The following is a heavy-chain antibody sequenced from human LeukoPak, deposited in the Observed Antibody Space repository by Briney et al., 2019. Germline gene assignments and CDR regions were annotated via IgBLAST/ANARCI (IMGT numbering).Heavy chain of an antibody. V-gene: IGHV3-48*03. J-gene: IGHJ4*02. D-gene: IGHD3-22*01. Sequence: GGSLRLSCAASGFTFSSYEMNWVRQAPGKGLEWVSYISSSGSTIYYADSVKGRFTISRDNAKNSLYLQMNSLRAEDTAVYYCARDVSSGGEAIDYWGQGTLVTVSS. CDR1: GFTFSSYE. CDR3: ARDVSSGGEAIDY. CDR2: ISSSGSTI.